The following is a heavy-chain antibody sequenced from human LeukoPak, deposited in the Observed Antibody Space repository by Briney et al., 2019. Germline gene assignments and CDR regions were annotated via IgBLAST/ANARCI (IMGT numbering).Heavy chain of an antibody. J-gene: IGHJ4*02. V-gene: IGHV1-2*02. D-gene: IGHD3-16*01. CDR3: ARNAGGLDY. CDR1: GYIFTAYD. Sequence: ASVKVSCKASGYIFTAYDLYWVRQAPGQGLEWITWIHPNSGGTNYVQKFQGRVTMTSDTSISTAYMELTRLTSDDTAVYYCARNAGGLDYWGQGTLVTVSS. CDR2: IHPNSGGT.